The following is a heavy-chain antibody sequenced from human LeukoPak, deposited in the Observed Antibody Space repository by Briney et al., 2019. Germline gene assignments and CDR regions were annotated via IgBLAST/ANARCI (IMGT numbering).Heavy chain of an antibody. CDR1: GFTFSGYS. Sequence: GGSLRLSCTASGFTFSGYSMNWIRQAPGKGLEWISSFGTRSTSIYHAGSVKGRFAISRDNAKNSLYLQMNSLRAEDTALYYCAREVSEGFDFWGQGTLVTVSS. J-gene: IGHJ4*02. CDR3: AREVSEGFDF. CDR2: FGTRSTSI. V-gene: IGHV3-21*01. D-gene: IGHD3-22*01.